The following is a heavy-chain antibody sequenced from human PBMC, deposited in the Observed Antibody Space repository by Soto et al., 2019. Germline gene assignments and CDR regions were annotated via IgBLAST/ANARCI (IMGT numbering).Heavy chain of an antibody. Sequence: PSEPLSLTCTVSGGSISSSSYYWGRIRQPPGKGLEWIGSIYYSGSTYYNPSLKSRVTISVDTSKNQFSLKLSSVTAADTAVYYCARRTVTTGRVTYYYYYYMDVWGKGTTVTVSS. V-gene: IGHV4-39*01. CDR2: IYYSGST. D-gene: IGHD4-17*01. J-gene: IGHJ6*03. CDR1: GGSISSSSYY. CDR3: ARRTVTTGRVTYYYYYYMDV.